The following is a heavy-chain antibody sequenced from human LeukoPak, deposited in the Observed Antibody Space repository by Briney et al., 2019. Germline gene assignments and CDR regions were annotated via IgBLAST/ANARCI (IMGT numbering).Heavy chain of an antibody. CDR1: GYTFTSYG. CDR3: ARDAFYYDSSGYAFDI. Sequence: GASVKVSCKASGYTFTSYGISWVRQAPGQGLEWMGWISAYNGNTNYAQKLQGRVTMTTDTSTSTAYMELRSLRSDDTAAYYCARDAFYYDSSGYAFDIWGQGTMVTVSS. J-gene: IGHJ3*02. CDR2: ISAYNGNT. V-gene: IGHV1-18*01. D-gene: IGHD3-22*01.